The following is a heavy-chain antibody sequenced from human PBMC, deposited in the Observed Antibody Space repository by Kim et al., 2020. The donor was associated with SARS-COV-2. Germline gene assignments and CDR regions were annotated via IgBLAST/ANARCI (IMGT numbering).Heavy chain of an antibody. CDR1: GFTFADYA. V-gene: IGHV3-9*01. D-gene: IGHD5-18*01. J-gene: IGHJ4*02. Sequence: GGSLRRSCAASGFTFADYAMHWVRQGPGKGLEWVSGISWNSGSIGYAGSVKGRFTISRDNAKNSLYLQMNSLRAEDTALYFCAKDQTLGITAMIDYWGQG. CDR2: ISWNSGSI. CDR3: AKDQTLGITAMIDY.